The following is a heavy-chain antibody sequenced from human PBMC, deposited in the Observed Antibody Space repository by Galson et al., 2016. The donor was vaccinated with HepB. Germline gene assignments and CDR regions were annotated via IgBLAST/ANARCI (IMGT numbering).Heavy chain of an antibody. V-gene: IGHV3-23*01. CDR2: VTGSGGTT. CDR3: AKEIVEWHGAFDI. CDR1: GFTFSSYA. J-gene: IGHJ3*02. Sequence: SLRLSCAASGFTFSSYAMSWVRQAPGKGLEWVSAVTGSGGTTHHADSVKGRFTISRDNSKNMLYLQMNSLRAEDTAVYYCAKEIVEWHGAFDIWGQGALVSVSS. D-gene: IGHD3-3*01.